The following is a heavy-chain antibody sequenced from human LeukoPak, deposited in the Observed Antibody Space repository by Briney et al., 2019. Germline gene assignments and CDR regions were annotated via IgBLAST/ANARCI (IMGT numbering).Heavy chain of an antibody. V-gene: IGHV3-33*01. D-gene: IGHD6-6*01. J-gene: IGHJ4*02. Sequence: GGSLRLSCAASVFTLSDYAMHWVRQAPGKGLEWVAVIWYDGSDKYYADSVKGRFTISRDNSKNALYLQMNSLRAEDTAVYYCARGGYSSSTICDYWGQGTLVTVSP. CDR3: ARGGYSSSTICDY. CDR1: VFTLSDYA. CDR2: IWYDGSDK.